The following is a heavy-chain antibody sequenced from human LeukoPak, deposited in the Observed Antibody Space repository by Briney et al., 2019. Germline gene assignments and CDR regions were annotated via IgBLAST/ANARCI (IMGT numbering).Heavy chain of an antibody. V-gene: IGHV4-34*01. CDR2: INHSGST. J-gene: IGHJ4*02. Sequence: SETLSLTCAVYGGSVSGYYWSWIRQPPGKGLEWIGEINHSGSTNYNPSLKSRVTISVDTSKNQFSLKLSSVTAADTAVYYCARVLGTYFDYWGQGTLVTVSS. CDR1: GGSVSGYY. CDR3: ARVLGTYFDY. D-gene: IGHD7-27*01.